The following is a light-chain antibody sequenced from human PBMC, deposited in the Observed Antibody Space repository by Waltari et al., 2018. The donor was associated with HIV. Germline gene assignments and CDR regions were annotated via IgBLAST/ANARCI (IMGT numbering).Light chain of an antibody. Sequence: SLLTQPPSVSGAPGQRVNISCSARPSNIGGNSVTWYRQLPGTAPILLIYNNDQRPSSVPVRFSGYKSATAASLVISGLQSDDEADYYCATWDDTMSVVFGGGTRLTVL. J-gene: IGLJ2*01. CDR1: PSNIGGNS. CDR3: ATWDDTMSVV. V-gene: IGLV1-44*01. CDR2: NND.